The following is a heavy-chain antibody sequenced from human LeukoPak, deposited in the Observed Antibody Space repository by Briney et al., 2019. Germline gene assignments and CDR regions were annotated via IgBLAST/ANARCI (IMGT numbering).Heavy chain of an antibody. CDR2: IYYSGST. Sequence: SETLSLTCTVSGGSISSYYWSWIRQPPGKGLEWIGYIYYSGSTNYNPSLKSRVIISVDTSKNQFSLNLSSVTAADTAVYYCARHRGGWFSGSFCDYWGQGTLVTVSS. V-gene: IGHV4-59*08. CDR3: ARHRGGWFSGSFCDY. D-gene: IGHD1-26*01. CDR1: GGSISSYY. J-gene: IGHJ4*02.